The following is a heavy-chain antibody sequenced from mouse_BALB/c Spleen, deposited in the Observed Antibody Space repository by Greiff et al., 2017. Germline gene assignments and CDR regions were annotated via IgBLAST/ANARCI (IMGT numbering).Heavy chain of an antibody. CDR1: GFNIKDTY. Sequence: VQLQQSGAELVKPGASVKLSCTASGFNIKDTYMHWVKQRPEQGLEWIGRIDPANGNTKYDPKFQGKATITADTSSNTAYLQLSSLTSEDTAVYYCARGYCGSSYYFDYWGQGTTLTVSS. V-gene: IGHV14-3*02. CDR2: IDPANGNT. J-gene: IGHJ2*01. D-gene: IGHD1-1*01. CDR3: ARGYCGSSYYFDY.